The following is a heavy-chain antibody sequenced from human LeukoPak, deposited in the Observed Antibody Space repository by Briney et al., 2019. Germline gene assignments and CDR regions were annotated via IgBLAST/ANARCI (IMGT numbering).Heavy chain of an antibody. CDR3: VSETSNVVGAFDI. CDR1: RYTVTRYL. J-gene: IGHJ3*02. V-gene: IGHV1-18*01. Sequence: VNVSGKPSRYTVTRYLISRLGEAPGQGLEWLGWISAYNGNTTNAQKLQRRVTMTTETSTSTAYMELRSLRSDDTAVYYCVSETSNVVGAFDIGREGTMVTVS. D-gene: IGHD2-21*01. CDR2: ISAYNGNT.